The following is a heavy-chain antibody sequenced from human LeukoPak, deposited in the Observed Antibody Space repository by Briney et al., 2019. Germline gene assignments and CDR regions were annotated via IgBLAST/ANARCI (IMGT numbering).Heavy chain of an antibody. V-gene: IGHV3-48*01. CDR1: GFTFSSYS. CDR3: AKTRPLDSSSWSHGDY. J-gene: IGHJ4*02. CDR2: ISSSSSAI. D-gene: IGHD6-13*01. Sequence: GGSLRLSCAASGFTFSSYSMNWVRQAPGKGLEWVSYISSSSSAIYYADSVKGRFTISRDNSKNTLYLQMNSLRAEDTAVYYCAKTRPLDSSSWSHGDYWGQGTLVTVSS.